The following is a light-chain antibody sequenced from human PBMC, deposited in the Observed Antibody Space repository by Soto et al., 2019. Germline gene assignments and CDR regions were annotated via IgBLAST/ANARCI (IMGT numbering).Light chain of an antibody. CDR1: QSVSSNS. CDR2: DAS. J-gene: IGKJ2*01. V-gene: IGKV3-20*01. Sequence: EIVLAQSPGTLSLSPGESATLSCRASQSVSSNSLAWYQQKPGQAPRLLIYDASRRATGIPDRFSAGGSGTEFTFTITRLVPEDFAVYHCQQYGSSHVTFGQGTKVEIK. CDR3: QQYGSSHVT.